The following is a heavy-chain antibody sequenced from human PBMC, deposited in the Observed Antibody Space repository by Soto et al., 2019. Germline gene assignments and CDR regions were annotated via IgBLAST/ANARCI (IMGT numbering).Heavy chain of an antibody. Sequence: QVQLVESGGGLVKPGGSLRLSCAASGFTFSDYYMSWIRQAPGKGLEWVSYISSSSSYTNYADSVKGRFTISRDNAKNSLYLQMNSLRAEDTAVYYCARAPYRWGGYSYGHYFDYWGQGTLVTVSS. V-gene: IGHV3-11*05. CDR2: ISSSSSYT. CDR1: GFTFSDYY. CDR3: ARAPYRWGGYSYGHYFDY. D-gene: IGHD5-18*01. J-gene: IGHJ4*02.